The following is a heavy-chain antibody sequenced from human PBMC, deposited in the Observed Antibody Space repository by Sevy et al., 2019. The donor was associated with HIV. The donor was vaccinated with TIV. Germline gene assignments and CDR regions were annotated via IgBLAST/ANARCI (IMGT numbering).Heavy chain of an antibody. CDR3: ARLGRPASGWADY. CDR1: GYTFTGYY. V-gene: IGHV1-2*06. D-gene: IGHD6-19*01. CDR2: INPNSGGT. J-gene: IGHJ4*02. Sequence: ASVKVSCKASGYTFTGYYMHWVRQAPGQGPEWMGRINPNSGGTNYAQKFQGRVTMTRDTSISTAYMELSRLRSDDTAVYYCARLGRPASGWADYWGQGTLVTVSS.